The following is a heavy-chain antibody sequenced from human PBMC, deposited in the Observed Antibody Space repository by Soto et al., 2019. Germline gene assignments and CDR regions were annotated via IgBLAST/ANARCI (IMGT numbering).Heavy chain of an antibody. CDR1: GFTFEDYA. Sequence: PGGSLRLSCTASGFTFEDYAMHWVRQAPGKGLEWVAGISWNSVSIDYANSVKGRFTISRDNAKNSLYLQMSSLRAEDTALYYCAKIPYGSGTYYLDYWGQGTLVTVSS. J-gene: IGHJ4*02. D-gene: IGHD3-10*01. V-gene: IGHV3-9*01. CDR2: ISWNSVSI. CDR3: AKIPYGSGTYYLDY.